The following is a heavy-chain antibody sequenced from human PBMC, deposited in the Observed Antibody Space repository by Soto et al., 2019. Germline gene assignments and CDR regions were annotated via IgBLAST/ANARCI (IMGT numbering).Heavy chain of an antibody. CDR2: IYYSGST. CDR3: AKTMVRGVRYYYYGMDV. J-gene: IGHJ6*02. V-gene: IGHV4-59*01. Sequence: SETLSLTCTVSGGSISSYYWSWIRQPPGKGLEWIGYIYYSGSTNYNPSLKSRVTMSVDTSKNQFSLKLSSVTAADTAVYYCAKTMVRGVRYYYYGMDVWGQGTTVTVYS. D-gene: IGHD3-10*01. CDR1: GGSISSYY.